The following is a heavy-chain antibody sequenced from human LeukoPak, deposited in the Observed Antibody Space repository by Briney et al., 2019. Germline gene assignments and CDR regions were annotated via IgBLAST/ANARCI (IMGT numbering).Heavy chain of an antibody. D-gene: IGHD3-22*01. V-gene: IGHV4-39*01. CDR1: GGSISSYY. CDR3: ARQSDYYDSSGYYYPDAFDI. Sequence: SETLSLTCTVSGGSISSYYWSWIRQPPGKGLEWIGSIYYSGSTYYNPSLKSRVTISVDTSKNQFSLRLSSVTAADTAVYYCARQSDYYDSSGYYYPDAFDIWGQGTMVTVSS. CDR2: IYYSGST. J-gene: IGHJ3*02.